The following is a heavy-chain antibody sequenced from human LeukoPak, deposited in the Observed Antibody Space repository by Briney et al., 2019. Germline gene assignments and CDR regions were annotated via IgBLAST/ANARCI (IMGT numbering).Heavy chain of an antibody. Sequence: GESLKISCKGSGYSFTSYWISWVRQMPGKGLEWMGRIDPSDSYTNYSPSFQGHVTISADKSISTAYLQWSSLKASDTAMYYCARHLYCGGDCYQARMDVWGQGTTVTVSS. J-gene: IGHJ6*02. CDR2: IDPSDSYT. V-gene: IGHV5-10-1*01. CDR1: GYSFTSYW. D-gene: IGHD2-21*02. CDR3: ARHLYCGGDCYQARMDV.